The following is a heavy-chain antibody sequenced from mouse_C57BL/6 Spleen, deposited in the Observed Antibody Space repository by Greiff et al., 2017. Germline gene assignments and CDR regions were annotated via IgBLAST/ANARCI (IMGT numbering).Heavy chain of an antibody. D-gene: IGHD1-1*01. V-gene: IGHV1-52*01. CDR2: IDPSDSET. Sequence: VQLQQPGAELVRPGSSVKLSCKASGYTFTSYWMHWVKQRPIQGLEWVGNIDPSDSETHYNQKFKDKATVTVDKSSSTAYMQLSSLTSEDSAVYCATRGCSSSWFAYWGQGTLVTVSA. J-gene: IGHJ3*01. CDR1: GYTFTSYW. CDR3: TRGCSSSWFAY.